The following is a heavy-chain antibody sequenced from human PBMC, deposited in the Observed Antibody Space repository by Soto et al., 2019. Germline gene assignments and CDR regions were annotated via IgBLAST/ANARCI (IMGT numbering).Heavy chain of an antibody. V-gene: IGHV3-9*01. J-gene: IGHJ4*02. CDR3: AGTELELRQFDY. D-gene: IGHD1-7*01. Sequence: VQLVESGGGLVQPGRSLRLSCAASGFTFDDYGMHWVRQAPGKGLEWVSGISWNSGSIVYADSVKGRFTISRDNAKNSLYLQMNSLRVEDTALYYCAGTELELRQFDYCGQGTLVTVSS. CDR2: ISWNSGSI. CDR1: GFTFDDYG.